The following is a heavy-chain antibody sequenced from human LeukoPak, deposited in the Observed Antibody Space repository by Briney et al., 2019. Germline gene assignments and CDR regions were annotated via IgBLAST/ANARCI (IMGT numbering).Heavy chain of an antibody. V-gene: IGHV4-34*01. CDR2: INHSGST. Sequence: PSETLSLTCAVYGGTFSGYYWSWIRQPPGKGLEWIGEINHSGSTNCNPSLKSRVTTSVDTSKNQFSLELSSVTAADTAVYYCARGLEGQWLVLDYWGQGTLVTVSS. CDR3: ARGLEGQWLVLDY. CDR1: GGTFSGYY. J-gene: IGHJ4*02. D-gene: IGHD6-19*01.